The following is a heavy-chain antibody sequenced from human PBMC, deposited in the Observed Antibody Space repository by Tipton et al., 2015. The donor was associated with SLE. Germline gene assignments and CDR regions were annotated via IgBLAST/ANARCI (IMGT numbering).Heavy chain of an antibody. CDR2: IYTSGST. J-gene: IGHJ4*02. V-gene: IGHV4-59*08. D-gene: IGHD6-13*01. Sequence: TLSLTCTVSGGSISSYYWSWIRQPPGKGLEWIGYIYTSGSTNYNPSLKSRVTISVDTSKNQFSLKLSSVTAADTAVYYCARQNQQLVLEDYWGQGTLVTVSS. CDR3: ARQNQQLVLEDY. CDR1: GGSISSYY.